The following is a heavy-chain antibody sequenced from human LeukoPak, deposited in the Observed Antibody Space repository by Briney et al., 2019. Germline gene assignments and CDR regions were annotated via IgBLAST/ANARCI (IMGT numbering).Heavy chain of an antibody. Sequence: GGSLRLSCAASGFTFSSYSMNWVRQAPGKGLEWVSSISSSSSYIYYADSVKGRFTISRDNAKNSLYLQMNSLRAEDTAVYYCARDSLIGHDAFDIWGQGTMVTVSS. CDR3: ARDSLIGHDAFDI. V-gene: IGHV3-21*01. D-gene: IGHD3-16*01. J-gene: IGHJ3*02. CDR2: ISSSSSYI. CDR1: GFTFSSYS.